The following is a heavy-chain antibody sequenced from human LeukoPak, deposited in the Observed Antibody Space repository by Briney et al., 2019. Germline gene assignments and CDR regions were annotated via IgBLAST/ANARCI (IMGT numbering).Heavy chain of an antibody. CDR2: INHSGST. J-gene: IGHJ3*02. CDR1: GGSISSSSYY. CDR3: ARGPYSYDSSGAFDI. D-gene: IGHD3-22*01. Sequence: SETLSLICTVSGGSISSSSYYWGWIRQPPGKGLEWIGEINHSGSTNYNPSLKSRVTISVDTSKNQFSLKLSSVTAADTAVYFCARGPYSYDSSGAFDIWGQGTMVTVSS. V-gene: IGHV4-39*07.